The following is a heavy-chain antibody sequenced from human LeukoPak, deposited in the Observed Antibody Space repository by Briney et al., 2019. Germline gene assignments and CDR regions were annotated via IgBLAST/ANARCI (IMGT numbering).Heavy chain of an antibody. V-gene: IGHV3-9*03. Sequence: GGSLRLSCAASGFTFDDYAMHWVRQAPGKGLEWVSGISWNSGSIGYADSVKGRFTISRDNAKNSLYLQMNSLRAEDMALYYCAKAAVAGGVGYWGQGTLVTVSS. CDR1: GFTFDDYA. D-gene: IGHD6-19*01. CDR2: ISWNSGSI. J-gene: IGHJ4*02. CDR3: AKAAVAGGVGY.